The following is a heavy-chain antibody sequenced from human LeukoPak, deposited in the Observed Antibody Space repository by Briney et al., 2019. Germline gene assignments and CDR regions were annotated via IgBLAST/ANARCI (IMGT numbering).Heavy chain of an antibody. CDR3: ARRAPSEEYFGI. V-gene: IGHV5-51*01. Sequence: GESLKISCTGSGYTFTDYWIGWVRQMPGKGLEWVGIIYPGDSDTRYSPYFQGQVTISADKSISTAYLQWSSLRASDTAMYYCARRAPSEEYFGIWGQGTLVTVSS. D-gene: IGHD2-2*01. CDR2: IYPGDSDT. J-gene: IGHJ4*02. CDR1: GYTFTDYW.